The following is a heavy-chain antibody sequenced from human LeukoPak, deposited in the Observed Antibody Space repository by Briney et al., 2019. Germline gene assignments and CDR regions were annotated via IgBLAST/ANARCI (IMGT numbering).Heavy chain of an antibody. CDR3: ARDESLYGDYFDY. J-gene: IGHJ4*02. CDR1: GGTFSSYA. V-gene: IGHV1-18*01. D-gene: IGHD4-17*01. Sequence: ASVKVSCKASGGTFSSYAISWVRQAPGQGLEWMGWISAYNGNTNYAQKLQGRVTMTTDTSTSTAYMELRSLRSDDTAVYYCARDESLYGDYFDYWGQGTLVTVSS. CDR2: ISAYNGNT.